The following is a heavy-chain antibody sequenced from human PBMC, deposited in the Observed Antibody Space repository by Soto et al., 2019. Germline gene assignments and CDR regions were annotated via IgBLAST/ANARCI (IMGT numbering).Heavy chain of an antibody. V-gene: IGHV4-31*03. J-gene: IGHJ4*02. CDR3: ARANKRVTLRSYFEY. D-gene: IGHD3-16*01. CDR1: VCSITSAFYY. Sequence: SETRWRTCTFCVCSITSAFYYLTLIRQHPWKCLEWIACIYYSVTTSYSPSLRSRLTISVDTSKSQFYLKLTSVTAADTAVYYCARANKRVTLRSYFEYCGKRHMVNVS. CDR2: IYYSVTT.